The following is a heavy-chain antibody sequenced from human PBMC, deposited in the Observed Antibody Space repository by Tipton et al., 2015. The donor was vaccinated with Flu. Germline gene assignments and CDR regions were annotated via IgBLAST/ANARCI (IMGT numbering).Heavy chain of an antibody. CDR3: ARDVAAIPAAIRD. Sequence: TLSLTCTVSGDSISSYYWSWIRQPAGKGLEWIGRIFATGSTNYNPSLKSRVFMSLDTSKNQFSLKLSSVTAADTAVYYCARDVAAIPAAIRDWGQGTLVTVSS. J-gene: IGHJ4*02. CDR2: IFATGST. D-gene: IGHD2-2*01. CDR1: GDSISSYY. V-gene: IGHV4-4*07.